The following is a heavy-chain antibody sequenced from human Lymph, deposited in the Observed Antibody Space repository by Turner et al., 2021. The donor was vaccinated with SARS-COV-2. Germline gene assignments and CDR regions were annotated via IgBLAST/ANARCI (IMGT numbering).Heavy chain of an antibody. CDR1: GFTFSSYG. CDR2: LSGGGGNT. CDR3: AKDRVVPPAIWNYYYYYGMDV. J-gene: IGHJ6*02. D-gene: IGHD2-2*02. Sequence: EVQLLESGGGLVQPGGSLRLSCAASGFTFSSYGMSWVRQAPGKGLEWVAGLSGGGGNTYYADSVKGRFTISRDNSKNTLYLQMNSLRAEDTAVYYCAKDRVVPPAIWNYYYYYGMDVWGQGTTVTVSS. V-gene: IGHV3-23*01.